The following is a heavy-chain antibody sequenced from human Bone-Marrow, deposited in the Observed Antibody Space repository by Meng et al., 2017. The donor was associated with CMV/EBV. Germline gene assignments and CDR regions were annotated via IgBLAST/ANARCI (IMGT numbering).Heavy chain of an antibody. Sequence: SETLSLTCTVSGGSISSNHYHWAWIRQPPGKGLEWIGSIYYNGSTYYNPSLKSRVTMSVDTSKNQFSLKLRSVTVADTAVYYCARDGRYCSSSSCYLRLKPYYYYLLDVWGQGTTVTVSS. J-gene: IGHJ6*02. CDR2: IYYNGST. V-gene: IGHV4-39*07. CDR3: ARDGRYCSSSSCYLRLKPYYYYLLDV. CDR1: GGSISSNHYH. D-gene: IGHD2-2*01.